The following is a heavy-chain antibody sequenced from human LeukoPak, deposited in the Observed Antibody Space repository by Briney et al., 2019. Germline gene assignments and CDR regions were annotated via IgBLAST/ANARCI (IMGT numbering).Heavy chain of an antibody. D-gene: IGHD3-10*01. V-gene: IGHV4-59*01. J-gene: IGHJ4*02. CDR1: GASFSSDY. CDR3: GRNLGSGSDH. CDR2: THYRGDI. Sequence: SETLSLTCSVSGASFSSDYWNWIRQSPGRGLEWIGYTHYRGDINYNPSLKSRLTMSVDASSNQVSLKLSSVTAADAAVYYCGRNLGSGSDHWGQGTIVTVSS.